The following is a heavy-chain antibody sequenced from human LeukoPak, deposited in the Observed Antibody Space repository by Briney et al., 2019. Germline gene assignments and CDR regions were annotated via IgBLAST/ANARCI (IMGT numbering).Heavy chain of an antibody. V-gene: IGHV1-2*02. CDR1: GYTFTGYC. Sequence: SVKVSCKASGYTFTGYCMHWVRQAPGQGLEWMGWINPNSGGTNYAQKFQGRVTMTRDTSISTAYMELSRLRSDDTAVYYCARDVYCSSTSCYSLFDYWGQGTLVTVSS. CDR2: INPNSGGT. D-gene: IGHD2-2*01. CDR3: ARDVYCSSTSCYSLFDY. J-gene: IGHJ4*02.